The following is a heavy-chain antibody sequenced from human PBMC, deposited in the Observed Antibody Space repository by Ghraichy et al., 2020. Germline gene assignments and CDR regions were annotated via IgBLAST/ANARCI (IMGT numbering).Heavy chain of an antibody. Sequence: ASVKVSCKASGYTFTSYGISWVRQAPGQGLEWMGWISAYNGNTNYAQKLQGRVTMTTDTSTSTAYMELRSLRSDDTAVYYCARDEGGISGSHDGGLGYWGQGTLVTVSS. V-gene: IGHV1-18*04. CDR1: GYTFTSYG. CDR3: ARDEGGISGSHDGGLGY. D-gene: IGHD1-26*01. CDR2: ISAYNGNT. J-gene: IGHJ4*02.